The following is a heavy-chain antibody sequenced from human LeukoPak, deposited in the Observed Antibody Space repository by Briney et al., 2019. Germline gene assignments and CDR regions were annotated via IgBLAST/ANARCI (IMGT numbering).Heavy chain of an antibody. CDR3: ARASAGTIGAFDI. CDR1: GFTFSSYA. J-gene: IGHJ3*02. V-gene: IGHV3-30*01. CDR2: ISYDGSNK. D-gene: IGHD6-13*01. Sequence: GGSLRLSCAASGFTFSSYAMHWVRQAPGKGLEWVAVISYDGSNKYYADSVKGRFTISRDNSKNTLYLQMNSLRAEGAAVYYCARASAGTIGAFDIWGQGTMVTVSS.